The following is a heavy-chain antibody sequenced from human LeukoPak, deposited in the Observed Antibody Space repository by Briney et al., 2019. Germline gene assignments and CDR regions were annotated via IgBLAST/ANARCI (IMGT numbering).Heavy chain of an antibody. CDR3: ARDRRHRGGYLDL. V-gene: IGHV3-33*01. D-gene: IGHD3-16*01. CDR1: GFTFSSYG. Sequence: GRSLRLSCAASGFTFSSYGMHWVRQAPGKGLEWVAVIWYDGSNKYYADSVKGRFTISRDNSKNTLYLQMNSLRAEDTAVYYCARDRRHRGGYLDLWGRGTQVTVSS. CDR2: IWYDGSNK. J-gene: IGHJ2*01.